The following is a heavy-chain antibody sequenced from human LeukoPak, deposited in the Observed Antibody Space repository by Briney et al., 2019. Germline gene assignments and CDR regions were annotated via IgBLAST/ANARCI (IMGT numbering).Heavy chain of an antibody. Sequence: ASVKVSCKASGYTFTSYGISWVRQAPGQGLEWMGWISAYNGNTNYAQKLQGRVTMTTDTSTSTAYMELRSLRSDDTAVYYCAREIAEGYYYYYYYTDVWGEGTTVTVSS. CDR2: ISAYNGNT. D-gene: IGHD6-13*01. J-gene: IGHJ6*03. CDR3: AREIAEGYYYYYYYTDV. CDR1: GYTFTSYG. V-gene: IGHV1-18*01.